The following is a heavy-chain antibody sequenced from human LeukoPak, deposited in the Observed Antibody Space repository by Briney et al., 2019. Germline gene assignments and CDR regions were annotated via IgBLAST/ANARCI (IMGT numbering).Heavy chain of an antibody. Sequence: ASVKVSCKASGYTFTSYDINWVRQATGQGLEWMGWMNPNSGNTGYAQKFQGRVTITADKSTSTAYMELSSLRSEDTAVYYCAGQRMGAFDIWGQGTMVTVSS. CDR1: GYTFTSYD. J-gene: IGHJ3*02. CDR3: AGQRMGAFDI. CDR2: MNPNSGNT. D-gene: IGHD2-15*01. V-gene: IGHV1-8*01.